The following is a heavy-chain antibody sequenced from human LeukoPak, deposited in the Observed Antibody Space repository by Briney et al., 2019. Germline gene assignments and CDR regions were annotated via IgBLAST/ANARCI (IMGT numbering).Heavy chain of an antibody. Sequence: PGGSLRLSCTASGFTFSNYGVSWVRQAPGKGLEWVSGISSSGGSTYYADSVKGRFTISRDNSKNTLYLQMNSLRAEDTAVYYCAKYTVAHFDYWGQGTLVTVSS. CDR2: ISSSGGST. D-gene: IGHD4-23*01. CDR1: GFTFSNYG. V-gene: IGHV3-23*01. J-gene: IGHJ4*02. CDR3: AKYTVAHFDY.